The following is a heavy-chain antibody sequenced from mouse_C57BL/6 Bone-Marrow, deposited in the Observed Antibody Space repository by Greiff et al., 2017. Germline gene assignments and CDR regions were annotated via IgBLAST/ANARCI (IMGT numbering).Heavy chain of an antibody. J-gene: IGHJ3*01. Sequence: EVKLQQSGPELVKPGASVKISCKASGYSFTAYYMHWVKQSHGNILDWIGYIYPYNGVSSYNQKFKGKAKLTVVKSSSTAYMDIRSLTSEDYAVYYCARSGLAWFAYWGQGTLVTVSA. CDR1: GYSFTAYY. CDR3: ARSGLAWFAY. V-gene: IGHV1-31*01. D-gene: IGHD3-2*02. CDR2: IYPYNGVS.